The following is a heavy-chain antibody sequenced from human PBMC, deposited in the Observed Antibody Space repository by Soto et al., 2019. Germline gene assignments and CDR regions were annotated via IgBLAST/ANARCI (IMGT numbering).Heavy chain of an antibody. J-gene: IGHJ3*02. CDR1: GFTFSSYS. V-gene: IGHV3-21*01. D-gene: IGHD1-1*01. CDR3: ARDPPKRSKVDRGNVHDI. Sequence: GGSLRLSCAASGFTFSSYSMNWVRQAPGKGLEWVSSISSSSSYIYYADSVKGRFTISRDNAKNSLYLQMNSLRAEDTAVYYCARDPPKRSKVDRGNVHDIWGQGTMVTVSS. CDR2: ISSSSSYI.